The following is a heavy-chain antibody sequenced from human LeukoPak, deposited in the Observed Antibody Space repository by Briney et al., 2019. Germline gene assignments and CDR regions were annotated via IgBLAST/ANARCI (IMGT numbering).Heavy chain of an antibody. Sequence: GGSLRLSCAASGFTVSSNYMSWVRQAPGKGLEWVSVIYSGGSTYYADSVKGRFTISRHNSKNTPYLQMNSLRAEDTAVYYCARRSIVGASDYGMDVWGQGTTVTVSS. J-gene: IGHJ6*02. CDR1: GFTVSSNY. CDR2: IYSGGST. D-gene: IGHD1-26*01. CDR3: ARRSIVGASDYGMDV. V-gene: IGHV3-53*04.